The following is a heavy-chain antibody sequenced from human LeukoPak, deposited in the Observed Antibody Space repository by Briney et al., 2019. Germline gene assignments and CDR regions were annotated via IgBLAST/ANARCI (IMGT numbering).Heavy chain of an antibody. Sequence: ASVKVSCKASGYTFTGYYMHWVRQAPGQGLEWMGWINPNSGGTNYAQKFQGRVTMTRDTSISTAYMELSRLRSDDTAVYYCARDQAVVVIAMGYRGQGTLVTISS. J-gene: IGHJ4*02. V-gene: IGHV1-2*02. CDR1: GYTFTGYY. D-gene: IGHD2-21*01. CDR3: ARDQAVVVIAMGY. CDR2: INPNSGGT.